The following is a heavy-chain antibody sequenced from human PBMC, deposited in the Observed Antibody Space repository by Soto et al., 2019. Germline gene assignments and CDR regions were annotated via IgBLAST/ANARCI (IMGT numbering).Heavy chain of an antibody. V-gene: IGHV3-23*01. CDR1: GLSFSPYA. J-gene: IGHJ5*02. Sequence: PGGSLRLSCATSGLSFSPYAMTWVRQAPGKGLEWVSTFNGNGGGTYYADSVKGRFTISRDNSKNTLYLQMDSLRAEDTATYYCAKDNSLHWFDPWGQGTLVTVSS. CDR3: AKDNSLHWFDP. D-gene: IGHD2-15*01. CDR2: FNGNGGGT.